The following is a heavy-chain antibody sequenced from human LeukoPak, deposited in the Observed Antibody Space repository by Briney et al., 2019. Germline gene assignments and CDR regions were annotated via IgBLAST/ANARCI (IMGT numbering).Heavy chain of an antibody. CDR1: GGTFSSYA. Sequence: GASVKVSCKASGGTFSSYAISWVRQAPGQGLEWMGGIIPIFGTANYAQKFQGRVTITADESTSTAYMELSSLRSEDTAVYYCARVHDIVLMVYTYNWFDPWGQGTLVIVSS. J-gene: IGHJ5*02. CDR2: IIPIFGTA. D-gene: IGHD2-8*01. CDR3: ARVHDIVLMVYTYNWFDP. V-gene: IGHV1-69*01.